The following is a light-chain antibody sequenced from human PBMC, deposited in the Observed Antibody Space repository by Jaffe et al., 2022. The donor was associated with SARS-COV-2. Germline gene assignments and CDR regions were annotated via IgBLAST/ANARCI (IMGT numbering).Light chain of an antibody. CDR1: SSNIGSNT. CDR3: AAWDDSLNGYV. V-gene: IGLV1-44*01. CDR2: TNN. Sequence: QSVLTQPPSASGTPGQGVTISCSGSSSNIGSNTVNWFQHLPGTAPKLLIYTNNRRPSGVPDRFSGSKSGTSASLAISGLQSEDEADYYCAAWDDSLNGYVFGTGTKVTVL. J-gene: IGLJ1*01.